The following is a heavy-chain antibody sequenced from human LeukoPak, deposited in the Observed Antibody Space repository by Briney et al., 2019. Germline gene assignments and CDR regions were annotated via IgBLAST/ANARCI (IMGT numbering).Heavy chain of an antibody. J-gene: IGHJ3*02. Sequence: GGSLRLSCAASGFNFSRYAMHWVRQAPGKGLEWLAVVSSDENRKYFADSVTGRFTISRDNAQNTLYLHMDRLKPDDTAVYYCATYGYIYEDAFDIWGRGTMVTVSS. V-gene: IGHV3-30*04. CDR2: VSSDENRK. D-gene: IGHD5-24*01. CDR1: GFNFSRYA. CDR3: ATYGYIYEDAFDI.